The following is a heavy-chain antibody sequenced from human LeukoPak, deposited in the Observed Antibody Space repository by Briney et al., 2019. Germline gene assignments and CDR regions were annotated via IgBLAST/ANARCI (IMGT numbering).Heavy chain of an antibody. CDR1: GFTFTSYA. J-gene: IGHJ4*02. Sequence: GGSLRPSFAPPGFTFTSYAIYWFRQAPGKGLEWVSGIFVSGGSTHYADSVKGRFTISRDNSKNTVYLQMNSLRAEDTAVYYCAKTTTGYSSGRFPGWPVDYWGQGTLVTVSS. CDR3: AKTTTGYSSGRFPGWPVDY. V-gene: IGHV3-23*01. D-gene: IGHD6-19*01. CDR2: IFVSGGST.